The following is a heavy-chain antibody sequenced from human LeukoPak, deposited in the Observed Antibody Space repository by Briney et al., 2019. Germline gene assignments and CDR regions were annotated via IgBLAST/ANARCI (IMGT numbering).Heavy chain of an antibody. D-gene: IGHD3-22*01. CDR2: ISGSGGST. V-gene: IGHV3-23*01. CDR3: ARGSTYYDSSGQVPFDY. Sequence: GGSLRLSCAASGFTFSSYAMSWARQAPGKGLEWVSAISGSGGSTYYADSVKGRFTISRDNAKNSLHLQMNSLRAEDTAVYYCARGSTYYDSSGQVPFDYWGQGTLVTVSS. CDR1: GFTFSSYA. J-gene: IGHJ4*02.